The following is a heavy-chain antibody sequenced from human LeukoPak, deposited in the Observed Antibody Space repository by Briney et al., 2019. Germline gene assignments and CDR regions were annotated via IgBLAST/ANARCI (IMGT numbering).Heavy chain of an antibody. V-gene: IGHV3-30*18. J-gene: IGHJ4*02. D-gene: IGHD6-13*01. CDR1: GFSVNTNY. Sequence: GGSLRLSCAASGFSVNTNYMTWVRQAPGKGLEWVAVISYDGSNKYYADSVKGRFTISRDNSKNTLYLQMNSLRAEDTAVYYCAKGGRSSSWYNTFDYWGQGTLVTVSS. CDR3: AKGGRSSSWYNTFDY. CDR2: ISYDGSNK.